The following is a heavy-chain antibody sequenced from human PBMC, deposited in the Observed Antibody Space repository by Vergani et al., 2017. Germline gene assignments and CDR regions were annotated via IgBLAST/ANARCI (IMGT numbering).Heavy chain of an antibody. CDR3: ARDGRRITMVRGVIRPYGMDV. D-gene: IGHD3-10*01. Sequence: QVQLQESGPGLVKPSETLSLTCTVSGGSISSYYWSWIRQPAGKGLEWIGYIYYSGSTNYNPSLKSRVTISVDTSKNQFSLKLSSVTAADTAVYYCARDGRRITMVRGVIRPYGMDVGGQGTTVTVSS. CDR1: GGSISSYY. V-gene: IGHV4-59*01. CDR2: IYYSGST. J-gene: IGHJ6*02.